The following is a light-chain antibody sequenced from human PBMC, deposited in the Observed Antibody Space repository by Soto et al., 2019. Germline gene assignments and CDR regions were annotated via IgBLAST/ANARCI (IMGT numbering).Light chain of an antibody. CDR2: GNN. CDR1: SSNIGAGYD. Sequence: QSMLTQPPSVSGAPGQRVTISCTGSSSNIGAGYDVHWYQQLPGTAPKLLISGNNNRPSGVPDRFSGSKSGTSASLAITGLQAEDEADYYCQSYDSSLSGVVFGGGTKLTVL. CDR3: QSYDSSLSGVV. V-gene: IGLV1-40*01. J-gene: IGLJ2*01.